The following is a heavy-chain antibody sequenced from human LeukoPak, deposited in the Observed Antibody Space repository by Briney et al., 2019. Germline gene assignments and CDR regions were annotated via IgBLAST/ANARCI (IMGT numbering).Heavy chain of an antibody. CDR1: GFTFSGSP. V-gene: IGHV3-73*01. J-gene: IGHJ4*02. CDR3: TQSNY. CDR2: IRSKADNYAT. Sequence: GGSLRLSCAASGFTFSGSPILWVRQASGKGLEWVGRIRSKADNYATAYAASVQGRCTISRDDSRSTAYLQLNSLKTEDTAVYYCTQSNYWGQGALVTVSS.